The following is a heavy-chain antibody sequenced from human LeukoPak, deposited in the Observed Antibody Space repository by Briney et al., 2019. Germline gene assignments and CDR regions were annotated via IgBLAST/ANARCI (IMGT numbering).Heavy chain of an antibody. CDR2: MLSDGSKE. V-gene: IGHV3-30-3*01. CDR3: ARGLRGSSTYKTV. Sequence: GGSLRLSCVASGFTFSSYSMHWVGQAPGKGLEWVAVMLSDGSKEYYADSVKGRFTISRDNSRNTVYLQMRSLRTEDTGFYYCARGLRGSSTYKTVWGQGTLVTVSS. D-gene: IGHD3-16*01. CDR1: GFTFSSYS. J-gene: IGHJ4*02.